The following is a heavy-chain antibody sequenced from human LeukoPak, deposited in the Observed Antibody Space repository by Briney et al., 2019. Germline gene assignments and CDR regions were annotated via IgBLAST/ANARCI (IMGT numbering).Heavy chain of an antibody. Sequence: PGGSLRLSCAASGFTFSGSAMHWVRQASGKGLEWVGRIRSKANSYATAYAASVKGRFTISRDDSKNTAYLRMNSLKTEDTAVYYCTRLYASGWYGDYFDYWGQGTLVTVSS. D-gene: IGHD6-19*01. J-gene: IGHJ4*02. CDR2: IRSKANSYAT. CDR1: GFTFSGSA. CDR3: TRLYASGWYGDYFDY. V-gene: IGHV3-73*01.